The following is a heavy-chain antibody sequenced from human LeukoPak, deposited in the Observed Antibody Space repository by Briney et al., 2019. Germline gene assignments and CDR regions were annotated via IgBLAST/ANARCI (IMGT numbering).Heavy chain of an antibody. CDR2: INHSGST. V-gene: IGHV4-34*01. Sequence: SETLSLTCAVYGGSFSGYYWSWIRQPPGKGLEWIGEINHSGSTNYNPSLKSRVTISVDTSKNQFSLKLSSVTAADTAVYYCARFIAPGKRNWFDPWGQGTLVTVSS. D-gene: IGHD3-10*01. CDR1: GGSFSGYY. CDR3: ARFIAPGKRNWFDP. J-gene: IGHJ5*02.